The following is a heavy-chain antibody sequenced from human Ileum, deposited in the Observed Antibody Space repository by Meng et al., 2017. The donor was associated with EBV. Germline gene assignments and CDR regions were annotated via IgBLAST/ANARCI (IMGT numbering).Heavy chain of an antibody. V-gene: IGHV4-59*01. CDR3: AKGGQWDPLDS. CDR2: FYEWTT. Sequence: QVQPLETVPELVKPSGTPPLTCDVTCFSISGNQWSWIRQAPIKIMEWIGFFYEWTTNYNPSLKSRVTIAAGPANNQISLRLSSVTSADTAVNYCAKGGQWDPLDSWGRGILVTVSS. J-gene: IGHJ4*02. D-gene: IGHD1-26*01. CDR1: CFSISGNQ.